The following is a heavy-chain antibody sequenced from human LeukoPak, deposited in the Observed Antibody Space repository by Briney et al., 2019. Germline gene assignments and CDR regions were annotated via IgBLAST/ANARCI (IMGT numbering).Heavy chain of an antibody. V-gene: IGHV3-30*01. CDR3: ARGVSEIDY. D-gene: IGHD6-13*01. CDR2: ISYDGSNK. CDR1: GFTFSSYA. J-gene: IGHJ4*02. Sequence: GRSLRLSCAASGFTFSSYAMHWVRQAPGKGLEWVAVISYDGSNKYYADSGKGRFTVSRDNSKNTLYLQMNSLRAEDTAVYYCARGVSEIDYWGQGTLVTVSS.